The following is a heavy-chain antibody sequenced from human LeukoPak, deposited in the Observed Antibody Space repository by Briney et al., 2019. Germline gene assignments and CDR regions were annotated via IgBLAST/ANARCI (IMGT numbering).Heavy chain of an antibody. V-gene: IGHV3-21*01. D-gene: IGHD2-8*01. CDR1: GFTFSSYS. Sequence: GGSLSLYCAASGFTFSSYSMNWVRQAPGKGLEWVSSISSSSSYIYYADSVKGRFTISRDNAKNSLYLQMNSLRAEDTAVYYCARGLCTNGVCYDGFDYWGQGTLVTVSS. J-gene: IGHJ4*02. CDR2: ISSSSSYI. CDR3: ARGLCTNGVCYDGFDY.